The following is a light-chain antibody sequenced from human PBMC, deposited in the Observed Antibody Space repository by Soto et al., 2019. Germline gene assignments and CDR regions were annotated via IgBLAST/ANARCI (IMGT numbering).Light chain of an antibody. Sequence: IQLTQSPSSLSASVGDSVTITCRASQGISSYLAWYQQKPGKAPKLLIYAASTLQSGVPSRFSGSGSGTDFTLTISSLKPEDFATYYCQQYNTYLTFGQGTKVDI. CDR3: QQYNTYLT. CDR1: QGISSY. V-gene: IGKV1-9*01. J-gene: IGKJ1*01. CDR2: AAS.